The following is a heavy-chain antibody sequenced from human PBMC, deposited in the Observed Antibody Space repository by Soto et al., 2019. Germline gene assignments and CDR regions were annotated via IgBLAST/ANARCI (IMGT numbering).Heavy chain of an antibody. J-gene: IGHJ4*02. CDR3: AKDPYPRIAVAATGDY. CDR1: GFTFSSYA. CDR2: ISGSGGST. D-gene: IGHD6-19*01. V-gene: IGHV3-23*01. Sequence: EVQLLESGGGLVQPGGSLRLSCAASGFTFSSYAMSWVRQAPGKGLEWVSAISGSGGSTYYADSVKGRFTISRDNSKNTLYLQMNSLRAEDTAVYYCAKDPYPRIAVAATGDYWGQGTLVTVSS.